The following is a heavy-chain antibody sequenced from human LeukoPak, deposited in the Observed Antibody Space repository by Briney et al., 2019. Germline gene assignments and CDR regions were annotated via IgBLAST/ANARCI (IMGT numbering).Heavy chain of an antibody. CDR2: ISYDGSDK. CDR3: ARGGNYYDTGGYYYEYFDY. J-gene: IGHJ4*02. V-gene: IGHV3-30-3*01. Sequence: GGSLRLSCAASGFTFSSYAMHGVRQAPGKGLEGVAVISYDGSDKYYADSVKGRFTISRDNSKNTLYLQMNSLRAEDTAVYSCARGGNYYDTGGYYYEYFDYWGQGTLVTVSS. D-gene: IGHD3-22*01. CDR1: GFTFSSYA.